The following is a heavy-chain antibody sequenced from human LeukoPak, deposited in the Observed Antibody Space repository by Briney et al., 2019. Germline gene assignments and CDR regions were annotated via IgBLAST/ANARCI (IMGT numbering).Heavy chain of an antibody. V-gene: IGHV3-23*01. Sequence: GGSLRLSCAASGFTFSSYGMSWVRQAPGKGLEWVSGISGGGASTFYADSVEGRFTISRDNSKNTLFLQMNSLRAEDTATYYCARASGYYYDSSGSTTDDYWGQGTLVTVSS. D-gene: IGHD3-22*01. CDR3: ARASGYYYDSSGSTTDDY. CDR1: GFTFSSYG. J-gene: IGHJ4*02. CDR2: ISGGGAST.